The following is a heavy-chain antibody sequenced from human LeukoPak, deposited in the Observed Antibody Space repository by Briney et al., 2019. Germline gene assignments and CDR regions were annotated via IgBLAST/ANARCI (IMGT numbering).Heavy chain of an antibody. D-gene: IGHD1-26*01. Sequence: PGGSLRLSCAASGFTFSNYAMSWVRQAPGKGLEWVSSISGSGGSTYYADSVKGRFTISRDTSKNMLFLEMNSLRAEDTAVYYCAKAGVGGTKYFFDFWGQGTLVTVSS. CDR1: GFTFSNYA. V-gene: IGHV3-23*01. CDR2: ISGSGGST. CDR3: AKAGVGGTKYFFDF. J-gene: IGHJ4*02.